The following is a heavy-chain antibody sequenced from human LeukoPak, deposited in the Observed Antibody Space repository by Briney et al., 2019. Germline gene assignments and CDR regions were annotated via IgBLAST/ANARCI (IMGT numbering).Heavy chain of an antibody. V-gene: IGHV3-53*01. CDR3: ARDLSY. J-gene: IGHJ4*02. Sequence: GGCLKLSCAASGFTVSSNYMSWVRQAPGKGLEWVAVIYSGVNTYYADSVKGRLTISRDNSKNTLYLQMNSLRAEDTAVYYCARDLSYWGQGTLVTVSS. CDR1: GFTVSSNY. CDR2: IYSGVNT.